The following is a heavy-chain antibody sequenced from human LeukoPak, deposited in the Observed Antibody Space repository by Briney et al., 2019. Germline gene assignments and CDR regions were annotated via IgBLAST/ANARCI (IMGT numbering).Heavy chain of an antibody. V-gene: IGHV3-23*01. CDR2: ISGSGGST. CDR3: AKDPLPRRSAVAGLFDY. Sequence: GGSLRLSCAASGFTFSSYAMSWVRQAPGKGLEWVSAISGSGGSTYYADSVKGRFPTSRDNSKNTLYLRMNSLRAEDTAVYYCAKDPLPRRSAVAGLFDYWGQGTLVTVSS. D-gene: IGHD6-19*01. J-gene: IGHJ4*02. CDR1: GFTFSSYA.